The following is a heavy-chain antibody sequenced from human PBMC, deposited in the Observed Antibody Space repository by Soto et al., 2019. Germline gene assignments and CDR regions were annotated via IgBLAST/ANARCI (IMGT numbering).Heavy chain of an antibody. CDR1: GFTFSRYS. CDR2: ISSGGNTK. V-gene: IGHV3-21*06. CDR3: ARVAY. Sequence: EVQLVESGGGLVKPGGSLRLSCVASGFTFSRYSINWFRQAPGKGLEWVSSISSGGNTKSYANSVKGRFTISRDNAKNSLYLEMNSLRPEDTAVYYCARVAYWGQGTLVTFSS. J-gene: IGHJ4*02.